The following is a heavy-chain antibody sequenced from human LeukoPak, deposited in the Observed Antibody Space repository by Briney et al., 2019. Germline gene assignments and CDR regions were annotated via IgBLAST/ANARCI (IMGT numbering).Heavy chain of an antibody. CDR1: GFTFSSYE. D-gene: IGHD6-13*01. J-gene: IGHJ4*02. CDR3: ASSDSSWFDY. V-gene: IGHV3-48*03. CDR2: ISSSGSTI. Sequence: GGSLRLSCAASGFTFSSYEMNWVRQAPGKGLEWVSYISSSGSTIYYADSVKGRFTISRDNAKNSLYLQMNSLRAEDTAVYYCASSDSSWFDYWGQGTLVTVSS.